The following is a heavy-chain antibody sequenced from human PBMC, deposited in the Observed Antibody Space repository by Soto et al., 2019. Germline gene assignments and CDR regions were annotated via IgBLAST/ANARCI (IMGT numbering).Heavy chain of an antibody. V-gene: IGHV1-8*01. CDR1: GYTFTSYD. D-gene: IGHD1-1*01. CDR2: MNPNSGNT. Sequence: ASVKVSCKASGYTFTSYDINWVRQATGQGLEWMGWMNPNSGNTGYAQKFQGRVTMTRNTSISTAYMELSSLRSEDTAVYYCMGWNDSTGNWFDPWGQGTLVTVSS. CDR3: MGWNDSTGNWFDP. J-gene: IGHJ5*02.